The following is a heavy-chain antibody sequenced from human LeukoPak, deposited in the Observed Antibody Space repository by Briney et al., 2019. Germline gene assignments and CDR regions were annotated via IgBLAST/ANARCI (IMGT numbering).Heavy chain of an antibody. Sequence: GGSLRLSCAASGFTFSSYSMNWVRQAPGKGLEWVSYISSSSSPIYYADSVKGRFIISRDKAKNSLSLQMNSLRDEDTAVYYCARDRYCSSTSCYLYNYYGMDVWGQGTTVSVSS. J-gene: IGHJ6*02. CDR2: ISSSSSPI. D-gene: IGHD2-2*01. V-gene: IGHV3-48*02. CDR1: GFTFSSYS. CDR3: ARDRYCSSTSCYLYNYYGMDV.